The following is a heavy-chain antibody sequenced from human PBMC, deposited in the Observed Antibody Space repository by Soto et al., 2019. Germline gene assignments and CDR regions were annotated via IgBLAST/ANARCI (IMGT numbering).Heavy chain of an antibody. CDR2: IIPIFGTA. J-gene: IGHJ6*02. Sequence: QVQLVQSGAEVKKPGSSVKVSCKASGGTFSSYAISWVRQAPGQGLEWMGGIIPIFGTANYAQKFQGRVTITADKSTSTAYMELSSLRSEDTAVYYCARGGLYNGNYPAAYGRYYYGIDVWGQGTTVTVSS. V-gene: IGHV1-69*06. CDR3: ARGGLYNGNYPAAYGRYYYGIDV. D-gene: IGHD1-7*01. CDR1: GGTFSSYA.